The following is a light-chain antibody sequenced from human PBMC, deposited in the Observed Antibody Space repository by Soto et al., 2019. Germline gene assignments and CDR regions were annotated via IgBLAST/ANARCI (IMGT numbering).Light chain of an antibody. CDR2: KNN. J-gene: IGLJ1*01. Sequence: QAVVTQPPSASGTPGQRVIISCSGSSSNIGSNYVYWYQQLPGTAPKLLIYKNNQWPSGVPDRFSGSKSGTSASLAISGLRSEDEADYYCAAWDDSLSGGVFGTGTKLTVL. V-gene: IGLV1-47*01. CDR3: AAWDDSLSGGV. CDR1: SSNIGSNY.